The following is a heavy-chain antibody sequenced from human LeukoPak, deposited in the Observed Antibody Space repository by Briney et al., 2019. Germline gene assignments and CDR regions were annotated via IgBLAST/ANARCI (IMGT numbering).Heavy chain of an antibody. CDR3: ARGVYIAAAQYAY. Sequence: NPSETLSLTCAAYGGSFSGYYWSWIRQPPGKGLEWIGYIYYSGTTNYNPSLKSRVTISVDTSKNQFSLKLSSVTAADTAVYYCARGVYIAAAQYAYWGQGTLVTVSS. J-gene: IGHJ4*02. CDR1: GGSFSGYY. V-gene: IGHV4-59*01. CDR2: IYYSGTT. D-gene: IGHD6-13*01.